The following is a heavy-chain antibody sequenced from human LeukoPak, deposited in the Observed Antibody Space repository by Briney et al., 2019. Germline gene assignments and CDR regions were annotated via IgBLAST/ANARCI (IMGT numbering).Heavy chain of an antibody. CDR2: INHSGST. CDR3: ARRWGLYYFDY. V-gene: IGHV4-34*01. D-gene: IGHD2-21*02. Sequence: SETLSLTCAVYGGSFSGYYWSWIRQPPGKGLEWIGEINHSGSTNYNPSLKSRVTISVDTSKNQFSLKLSSVTAADTAVYYCARRWGLYYFDYWGQGTLVTVSS. J-gene: IGHJ4*02. CDR1: GGSFSGYY.